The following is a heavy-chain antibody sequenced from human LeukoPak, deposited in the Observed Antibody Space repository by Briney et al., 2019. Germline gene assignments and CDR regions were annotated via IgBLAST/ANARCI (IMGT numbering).Heavy chain of an antibody. CDR3: ASSSPETTVTTFDY. CDR2: INHSGST. Sequence: SETLSLTCAVYGGSFSGYYWSWIRQPPGKGLEWIGEINHSGSTNYNPSLKSRVTISVDTFKNQFSLKLSSVTAADTAVYYCASSSPETTVTTFDYWGQGTLVTVSS. D-gene: IGHD4-17*01. CDR1: GGSFSGYY. V-gene: IGHV4-34*01. J-gene: IGHJ4*02.